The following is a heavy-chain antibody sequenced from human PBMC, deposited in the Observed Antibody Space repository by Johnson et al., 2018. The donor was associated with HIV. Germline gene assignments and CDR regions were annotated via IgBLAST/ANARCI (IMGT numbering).Heavy chain of an antibody. J-gene: IGHJ3*01. CDR3: AREGNWNPTYGFDV. V-gene: IGHV3-30*04. CDR2: ISYDGSDK. D-gene: IGHD1-1*01. CDR1: GFTFSSYA. Sequence: QVQLVESGGGVVQPGRSLRLSCAASGFTFSSYAMHWVRQAPGKGLEWVAVISYDGSDKYYADSLKGRFTISRDDSKDTLHLHMNSLRPEDTAVYFCAREGNWNPTYGFDVWGQGTIATVSS.